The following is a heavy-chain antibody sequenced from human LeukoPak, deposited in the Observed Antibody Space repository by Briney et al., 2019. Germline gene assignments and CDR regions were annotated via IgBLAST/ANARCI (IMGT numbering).Heavy chain of an antibody. CDR2: IYYSGST. V-gene: IGHV4-59*01. D-gene: IGHD2-15*01. CDR1: GGSISSYY. J-gene: IGHJ4*02. CDR3: ARRGRALYCSGGSCYDY. Sequence: PSETLSLTCTVSGGSISSYYWSWIRQPPGKGLEWIGYIYYSGSTNYNPSLKSRVTISVDTSKNQFPLKLSSVTAADTAVYYCARRGRALYCSGGSCYDYWGQGTLVTVSS.